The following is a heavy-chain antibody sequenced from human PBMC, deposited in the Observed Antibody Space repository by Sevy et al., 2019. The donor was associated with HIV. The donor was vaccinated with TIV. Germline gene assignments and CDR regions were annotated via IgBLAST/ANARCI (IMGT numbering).Heavy chain of an antibody. CDR1: GGTIVSSGHY. J-gene: IGHJ6*02. V-gene: IGHV4-39*02. D-gene: IGHD5-12*01. CDR3: AREAGGYDYDYGMDV. Sequence: SETLSLTCSISGGTIVSSGHYWGWIRQTPGKGLEWIGSIYYNGHTFYTPSPKSRLTISIDTSKNQFSLTLSSVTVADTAVYFCAREAGGYDYDYGMDVWGQGTTVTVSS. CDR2: IYYNGHT.